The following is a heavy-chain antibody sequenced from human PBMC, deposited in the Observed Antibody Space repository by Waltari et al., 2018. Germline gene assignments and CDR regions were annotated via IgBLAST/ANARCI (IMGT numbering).Heavy chain of an antibody. Sequence: QAQLQESGPGLVKPSQTLSLTCTVSGGSVGRGSHSWSWIRQPAGKGLGWIGRISTSGCTTYNPPRETRVTISLDPSKNQFSLKLSSVTAADTAVYYCARNALWFGPTDNWFDPWGQGTLVTVSS. J-gene: IGHJ5*02. CDR2: ISTSGCT. CDR1: GGSVGRGSHS. CDR3: ARNALWFGPTDNWFDP. V-gene: IGHV4-61*02. D-gene: IGHD3-10*01.